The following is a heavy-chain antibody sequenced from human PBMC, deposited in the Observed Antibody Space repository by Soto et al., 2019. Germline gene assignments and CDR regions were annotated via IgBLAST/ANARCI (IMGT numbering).Heavy chain of an antibody. J-gene: IGHJ3*02. D-gene: IGHD6-19*01. CDR3: AKDSSGWYDAFDI. Sequence: SGGSLRLSCAASGFTFSSYAMSWVRQAPGKGLEWVSAISGSGGSTYYADSVKGRFTISRDNSKNTLYLQMNSLRAEDTAVYYCAKDSSGWYDAFDIWGQGTMVTVSS. CDR1: GFTFSSYA. V-gene: IGHV3-23*01. CDR2: ISGSGGST.